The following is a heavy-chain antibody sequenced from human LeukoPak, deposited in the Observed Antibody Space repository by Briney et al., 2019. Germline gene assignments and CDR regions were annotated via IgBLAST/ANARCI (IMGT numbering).Heavy chain of an antibody. CDR1: GFTFDDYA. D-gene: IGHD1-26*01. V-gene: IGHV3-9*01. CDR3: AREGGSYYIY. CDR2: ISWNSGSI. Sequence: GGSLRLSCAASGFTFDDYAMHWVRQAPGKGLEWVSGISWNSGSIGYADSVKGRFTISRDNAKNSLYLQMNSLRAEDTALYYCAREGGSYYIYWGQGTLVTVSS. J-gene: IGHJ4*02.